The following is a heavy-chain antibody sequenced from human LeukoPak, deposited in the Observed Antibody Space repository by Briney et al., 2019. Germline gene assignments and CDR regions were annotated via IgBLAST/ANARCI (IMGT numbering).Heavy chain of an antibody. CDR2: IYYSGST. J-gene: IGHJ4*02. V-gene: IGHV4-39*01. CDR3: ARCPYYYDSSGSNYFDY. CDR1: GGSISSSSYY. D-gene: IGHD3-22*01. Sequence: SETLSLTCTVSGGSISSSSYYWGWIRQPPGKGLEWIGSIYYSGSTYYNPSLKSRVTISVDTSKNQFSLKLSSVTAADTAVYYCARCPYYYDSSGSNYFDYWGQGTLVTVSS.